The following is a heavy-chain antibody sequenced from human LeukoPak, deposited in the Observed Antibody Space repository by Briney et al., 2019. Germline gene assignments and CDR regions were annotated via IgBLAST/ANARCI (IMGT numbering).Heavy chain of an antibody. J-gene: IGHJ4*02. CDR2: INWNGGST. CDR3: ARGYGDYGKYYFDS. Sequence: GGSLRLSCAASGFTFDDYSMSWVRQAPGKGLEWVSGINWNGGSTGYADSVKGRFTISRDNAKNSLYLQMNSLRAEDTAVYYCARGYGDYGKYYFDSWGQGTLVTVSS. CDR1: GFTFDDYS. V-gene: IGHV3-20*04. D-gene: IGHD4-17*01.